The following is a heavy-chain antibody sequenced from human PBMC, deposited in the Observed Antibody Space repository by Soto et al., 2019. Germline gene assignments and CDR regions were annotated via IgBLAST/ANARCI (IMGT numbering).Heavy chain of an antibody. CDR1: GDSVSSNSAA. CDR3: ARGWYQLPHPLYYFDY. V-gene: IGHV6-1*01. J-gene: IGHJ4*02. CDR2: TYYRSKWYN. D-gene: IGHD2-2*01. Sequence: SQTLSLTCAISGDSVSSNSAAWNWIRQSPSRGLEGLGRTYYRSKWYNDYAVSVKSRITINPDTSKNQFSLQLNSVTPEDTAVYYCARGWYQLPHPLYYFDYWGQGTLVTVSS.